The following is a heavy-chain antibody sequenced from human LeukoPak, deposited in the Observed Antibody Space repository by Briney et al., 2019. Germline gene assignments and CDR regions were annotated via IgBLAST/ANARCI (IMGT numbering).Heavy chain of an antibody. CDR3: ARDLRVVITGSFDS. J-gene: IGHJ4*02. D-gene: IGHD3-22*01. Sequence: GGSLRLSCAASGFTFDDYAMHWVRQAPGKGLEWVSLISGDGGSTYYADSVKGRFTISRDNAKNSLYLQMNSLRAEDTALYYCARDLRVVITGSFDSWGQGTLVTVSS. CDR2: ISGDGGST. V-gene: IGHV3-43*02. CDR1: GFTFDDYA.